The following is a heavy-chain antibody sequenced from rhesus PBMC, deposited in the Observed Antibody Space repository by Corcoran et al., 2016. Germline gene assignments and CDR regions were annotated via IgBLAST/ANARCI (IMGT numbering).Heavy chain of an antibody. D-gene: IGHD6-31*01. CDR1: GYTFTSYY. V-gene: IGHV1-180*01. Sequence: QVQLVQSGSEIKQPGASVKLSCKASGYTFTSYYMHWLRQAPGQGVEWKGLISTYKGNKGYAQNFKGRVTITTDTSTSTGYMELSSLRSEDTAVYYCTRQIIAAAGFDYWGQGVLVTVSS. CDR3: TRQIIAAAGFDY. CDR2: ISTYKGNK. J-gene: IGHJ4*01.